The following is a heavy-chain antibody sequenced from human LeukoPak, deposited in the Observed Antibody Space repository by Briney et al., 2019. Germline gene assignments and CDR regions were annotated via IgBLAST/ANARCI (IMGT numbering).Heavy chain of an antibody. CDR1: GYTFSSYG. CDR2: ISAYNGNT. D-gene: IGHD5-18*01. Sequence: ASVKVSCKASGYTFSSYGISWVRQAPGQGLEWMGWISAYNGNTNYAQKLQDRVTMTTDTSTSTAYMELRSLRSDDTAVYYCARDRYSYGSNWFDPWGQGTLVTVSS. J-gene: IGHJ5*02. V-gene: IGHV1-18*01. CDR3: ARDRYSYGSNWFDP.